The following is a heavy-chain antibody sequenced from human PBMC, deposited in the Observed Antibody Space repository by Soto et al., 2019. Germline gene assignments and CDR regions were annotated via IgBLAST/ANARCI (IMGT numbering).Heavy chain of an antibody. CDR2: ISPDGSGK. V-gene: IGHV3-7*04. J-gene: IGHJ4*02. CDR1: GFTFSNHW. Sequence: DVQLVASGGGLVQPGGSLTLPCAVSGFTFSNHWMGWVRQTPRKGLEWVANISPDGSGKYYVDSLKGRFTISRDNAKDSLYLHMSSLGVEDTGIYHCARWIRGTPDYCGQGNLVTVSS. CDR3: ARWIRGTPDY. D-gene: IGHD3-10*01.